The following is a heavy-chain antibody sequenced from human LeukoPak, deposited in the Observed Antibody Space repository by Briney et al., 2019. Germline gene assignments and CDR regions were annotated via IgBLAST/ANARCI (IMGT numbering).Heavy chain of an antibody. Sequence: GGSLRLCCAASGFIFSSYAMHWVRQAPGKGLEWVAFIRYDGSNKYYADSVKGRFTISRDNSKNTLYLQMNSLRPEDTAVYYCAKDRSSSSWYYFDSWGQGTLVTVSS. V-gene: IGHV3-30*02. CDR2: IRYDGSNK. D-gene: IGHD6-13*01. CDR1: GFIFSSYA. CDR3: AKDRSSSSWYYFDS. J-gene: IGHJ4*02.